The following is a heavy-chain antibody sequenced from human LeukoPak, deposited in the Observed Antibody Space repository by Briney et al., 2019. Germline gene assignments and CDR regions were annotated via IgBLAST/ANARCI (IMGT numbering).Heavy chain of an antibody. CDR2: INPSGGST. Sequence: ASVKVSCKASGYTFTSYYMHWVRQAPGQGLEWMGIINPSGGSTSYAQKFQGRITMTRDTSTSTVYMELSSLRSEDTAVYYCATCHLGYCSSTSCYSYAFDTWGQGTMVTVSS. J-gene: IGHJ3*02. CDR3: ATCHLGYCSSTSCYSYAFDT. D-gene: IGHD2-2*02. CDR1: GYTFTSYY. V-gene: IGHV1-46*03.